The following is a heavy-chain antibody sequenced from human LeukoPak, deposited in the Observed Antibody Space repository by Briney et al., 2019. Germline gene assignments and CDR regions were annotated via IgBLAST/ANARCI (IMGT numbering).Heavy chain of an antibody. CDR3: AIRPMHYDRSGYPLVDY. J-gene: IGHJ4*02. CDR1: GFTFSSYA. V-gene: IGHV3-23*01. CDR2: ISGSGGST. Sequence: KPGGSLRLSCAASGFTFSSYAMSWVRQAPGKGLEWVSAISGSGGSTYYADSVKGRFTISRDNSKNTLYLQMNSLRAEDTAVYYCAIRPMHYDRSGYPLVDYWGQGTLVTVSS. D-gene: IGHD3-22*01.